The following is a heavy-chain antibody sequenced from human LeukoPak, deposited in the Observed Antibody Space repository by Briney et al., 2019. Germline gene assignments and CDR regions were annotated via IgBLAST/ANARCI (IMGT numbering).Heavy chain of an antibody. Sequence: LPGGSLTLSCAASGFTVSSNYMSWVRPPPGKGLEWVSAINSGGSTYYAASVKGRFTISTDKSKNTLYLQTKSLRAEDTAVSECAKYEGLRLVELSLFDYWGQGTLVTVSS. D-gene: IGHD3-16*02. J-gene: IGHJ4*02. CDR3: AKYEGLRLVELSLFDY. CDR1: GFTVSSNY. V-gene: IGHV3-66*01. CDR2: INSGGST.